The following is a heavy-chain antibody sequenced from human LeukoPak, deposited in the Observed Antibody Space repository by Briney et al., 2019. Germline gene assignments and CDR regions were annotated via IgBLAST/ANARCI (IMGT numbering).Heavy chain of an antibody. V-gene: IGHV4-34*01. CDR3: ARDVVGARAYYFDY. CDR2: INHSGST. CDR1: GGSXXXYY. Sequence: YGGSXXXYYXXXIRQPPGKGLEWIGEINHSGSTNYNPSLKSRVTISVDTSKNQFSLKLSSVTAADTAVYYCARDVVGARAYYFDYWGQGTLVTVSS. D-gene: IGHD1-26*01. J-gene: IGHJ4*02.